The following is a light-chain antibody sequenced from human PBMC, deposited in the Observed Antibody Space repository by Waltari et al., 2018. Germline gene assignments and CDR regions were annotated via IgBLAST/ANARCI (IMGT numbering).Light chain of an antibody. Sequence: DIQMTQYPSSVSASVGDRVIITCRASQDISRWLAWYQQTPGKAPKFLIYDASTLQSGVPSRFSGTGSGTEFTLTISSLQPEDFATYYCQHGNTFPLTFGGGTKVEIK. CDR2: DAS. CDR1: QDISRW. CDR3: QHGNTFPLT. J-gene: IGKJ4*01. V-gene: IGKV1-12*01.